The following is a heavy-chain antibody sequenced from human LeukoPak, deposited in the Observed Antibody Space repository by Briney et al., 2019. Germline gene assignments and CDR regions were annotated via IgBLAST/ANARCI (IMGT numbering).Heavy chain of an antibody. Sequence: GGSLRLSCAASGFNFSAYWMHWVRQAPGKGLVWVSRINTDGSTTTYADSVKGRFTISRDNAKSTLFLQMNSLRADDTAVYYCARVPYSSGLEVWGQGTLVTVSS. CDR1: GFNFSAYW. CDR3: ARVPYSSGLEV. CDR2: INTDGSTT. J-gene: IGHJ4*01. V-gene: IGHV3-74*03. D-gene: IGHD6-19*01.